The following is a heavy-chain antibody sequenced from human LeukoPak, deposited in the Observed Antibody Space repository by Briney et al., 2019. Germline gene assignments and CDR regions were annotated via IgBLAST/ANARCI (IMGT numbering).Heavy chain of an antibody. V-gene: IGHV3-30*18. J-gene: IGHJ4*02. CDR2: ISYDGSNK. D-gene: IGHD4-17*01. Sequence: PGGSLRLSCAASGFTFSGYGMHGVRQAPGKGLEWGAVISYDGSNKYYADSVKGRFTISRDNSKNPLYLQMNSLRAEDTAVYYCAKLTWGDYASPTHFDYWGQGTLVTVSS. CDR3: AKLTWGDYASPTHFDY. CDR1: GFTFSGYG.